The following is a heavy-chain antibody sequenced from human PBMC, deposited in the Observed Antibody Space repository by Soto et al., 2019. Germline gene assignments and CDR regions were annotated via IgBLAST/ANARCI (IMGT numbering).Heavy chain of an antibody. CDR3: ARGQSDGWYHDY. CDR1: GYTFTKNA. J-gene: IGHJ4*02. CDR2: VGGGAGET. V-gene: IGHV1-3*01. Sequence: QVQLEQSGAEVKRPGASVKVSCRASGYTFTKNAIHWVRQAPGQSLEWMGWVGGGAGETKYSQKFQGRVSMTRDASASRAYMELYSLRSEDTDVYYCARGQSDGWYHDYWGQGTLVAVSS. D-gene: IGHD6-19*01.